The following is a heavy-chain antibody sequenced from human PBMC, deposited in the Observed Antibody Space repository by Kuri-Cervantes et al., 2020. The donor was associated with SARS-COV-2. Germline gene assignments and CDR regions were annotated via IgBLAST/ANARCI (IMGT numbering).Heavy chain of an antibody. CDR3: ARVVIPAALDY. D-gene: IGHD2-2*01. V-gene: IGHV3-48*03. Sequence: GESLKISCAASGFTFSSYEMNWVRQAPGKGLEWVSYISSSGSTIYYADSVKGRFTISRGNAKNSLYLQMNSLRAEDTAVYYCARVVIPAALDYWGQGTLVTVSS. CDR2: ISSSGSTI. CDR1: GFTFSSYE. J-gene: IGHJ4*02.